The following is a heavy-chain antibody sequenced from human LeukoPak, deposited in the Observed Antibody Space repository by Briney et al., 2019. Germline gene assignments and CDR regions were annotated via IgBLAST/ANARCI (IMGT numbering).Heavy chain of an antibody. D-gene: IGHD2-2*01. J-gene: IGHJ4*02. CDR3: TTERYYALAY. V-gene: IGHV3-15*01. Sequence: GGSLRLSCAASGFTFINAWMSWVRQAPGKGLEWVGRIKSRADGWTTDYAAPVKGRFSISRDDSKNTLYLQMNSLKTEDTALYYCTTERYYALAYWGQGTLVTVSS. CDR2: IKSRADGWTT. CDR1: GFTFINAW.